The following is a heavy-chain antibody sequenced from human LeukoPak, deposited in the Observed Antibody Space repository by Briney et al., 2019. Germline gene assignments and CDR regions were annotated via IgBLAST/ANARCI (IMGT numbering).Heavy chain of an antibody. D-gene: IGHD3-10*01. CDR1: GYSFTSYW. V-gene: IGHV5-51*01. Sequence: GESLKISCKGCGYSFTSYWIGWVRQMPGKGLEWMGIIYPGDPDTRYSPSFQGQVTISADKSISTAYLQWSSLKASDTAMYYCARHITPGSGSARDAFDIWGQGTMVTVSS. CDR3: ARHITPGSGSARDAFDI. CDR2: IYPGDPDT. J-gene: IGHJ3*02.